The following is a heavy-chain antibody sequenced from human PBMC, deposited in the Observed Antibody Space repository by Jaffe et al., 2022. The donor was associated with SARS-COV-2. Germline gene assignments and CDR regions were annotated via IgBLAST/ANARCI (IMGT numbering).Heavy chain of an antibody. CDR2: IYYSGST. CDR1: GGSISSGGYY. D-gene: IGHD6-19*01. CDR3: ARWVRGYSSGWSSHPESYGMDV. J-gene: IGHJ6*02. Sequence: QVQLQESGPGLVKPSQTLSLTCTVSGGSISSGGYYWSWIRQHPGKGLEWIGYIYYSGSTYYNPSLKSRVTISVDTSKNQFSLKLSSVTAADTAVYYCARWVRGYSSGWSSHPESYGMDVWGQGTTVTVSS. V-gene: IGHV4-31*03.